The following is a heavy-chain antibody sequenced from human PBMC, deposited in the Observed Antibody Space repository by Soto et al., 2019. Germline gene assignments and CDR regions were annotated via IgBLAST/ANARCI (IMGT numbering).Heavy chain of an antibody. Sequence: SETLSLTCTVSGGSISSGDYYWSWIRQPPGKGLEWIGYIYYSGSTYYNPSLKSRVTISVDTSKNQFSLKLSSVTAADTAVYYCARGAGYYYYGMDVSGQGTTVTVSS. J-gene: IGHJ6*02. CDR1: GGSISSGDYY. CDR2: IYYSGST. CDR3: ARGAGYYYYGMDV. D-gene: IGHD3-16*01. V-gene: IGHV4-30-4*01.